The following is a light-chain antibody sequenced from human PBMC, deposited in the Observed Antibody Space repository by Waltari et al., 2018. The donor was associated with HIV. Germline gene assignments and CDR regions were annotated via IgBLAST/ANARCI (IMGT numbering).Light chain of an antibody. Sequence: QSALTQPASVSRSPGQSITIPCTGSSRDRGGSISVSWYQHHPGKVPKLLIYEVFYGPSGVSNRFAGSKSGNTASLTISGLQAEDEADYYCSSRTSGTSFYVFGTGTRVTV. V-gene: IGLV2-14*01. CDR1: SRDRGGSIS. CDR3: SSRTSGTSFYV. CDR2: EVF. J-gene: IGLJ1*01.